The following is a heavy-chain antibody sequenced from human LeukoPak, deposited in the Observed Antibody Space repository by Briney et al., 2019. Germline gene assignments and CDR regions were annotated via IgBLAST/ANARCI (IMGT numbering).Heavy chain of an antibody. CDR3: ARDRGSYYTTGAFDI. D-gene: IGHD1-26*01. CDR2: IYYSGST. CDR1: GGSFSGYY. V-gene: IGHV4-34*01. J-gene: IGHJ3*02. Sequence: SETLSLTCAVYGGSFSGYYWSWIRQPPGKGLEWIGSIYYSGSTYYNPSLKSRVTISVDTSKNQFSLKLSSVTAADTAVYYCARDRGSYYTTGAFDIWGQGTMVTVSS.